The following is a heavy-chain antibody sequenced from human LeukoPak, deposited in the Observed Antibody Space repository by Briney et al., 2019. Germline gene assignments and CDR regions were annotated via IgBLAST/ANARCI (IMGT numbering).Heavy chain of an antibody. CDR2: IYYSGST. Sequence: SETLSLTCALSGGSISTSSYYWGWIRQPPGEGLEWIGTIYYSGSTYYNPSLKSRVTISVDTSKNQFSLKLSSVTAADTAVYYCARRPVIYCSSTSCYAGAFDIWGQGTMVTVSS. V-gene: IGHV4-39*01. J-gene: IGHJ3*02. D-gene: IGHD2-2*01. CDR3: ARRPVIYCSSTSCYAGAFDI. CDR1: GGSISTSSYY.